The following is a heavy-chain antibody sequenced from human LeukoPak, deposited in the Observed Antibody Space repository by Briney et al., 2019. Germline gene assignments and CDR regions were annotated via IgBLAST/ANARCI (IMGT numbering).Heavy chain of an antibody. D-gene: IGHD3-3*01. V-gene: IGHV4-34*01. CDR1: GGSFRGYF. CDR3: ARWRGRGWFDP. CDR2: INHGGGA. Sequence: SETLSLTCAVSGGSFRGYFWSWIRQPPGKGLEWLGEINHGGGANYNPSLKSRVTMSLDTSENEFSLTLTSVTAADRAMYFCARWRGRGWFDPWGQGTLVTVSS. J-gene: IGHJ5*02.